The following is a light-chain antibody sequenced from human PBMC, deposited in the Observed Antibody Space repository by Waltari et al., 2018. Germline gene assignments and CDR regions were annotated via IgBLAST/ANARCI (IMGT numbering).Light chain of an antibody. CDR3: LQYNSYPRT. Sequence: DIQMTQSPSSLSASVGDRVTITCRASQPITNSLSWFQQKSGEAPKSLIYGASNLQGGVPSKFSGSGYETDFTLTISSLQPEDFATYYCLQYNSYPRTFGPGTKVEIK. CDR2: GAS. J-gene: IGKJ1*01. CDR1: QPITNS. V-gene: IGKV1-16*02.